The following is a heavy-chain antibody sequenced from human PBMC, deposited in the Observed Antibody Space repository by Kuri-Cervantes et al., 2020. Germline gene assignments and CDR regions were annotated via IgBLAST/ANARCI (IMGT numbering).Heavy chain of an antibody. D-gene: IGHD1-26*01. CDR3: ARVLGVGAGGLRSWGY. Sequence: ASVKVSCKASGHTFTSYYMHWVRQAPGQGLEWMGIINPSGGSTSYAQKFQGRVTMTRDTSTSTVYMELSSLRSEDSAVYYCARVLGVGAGGLRSWGYWGQGTLVTVSS. CDR1: GHTFTSYY. CDR2: INPSGGST. J-gene: IGHJ4*02. V-gene: IGHV1-46*01.